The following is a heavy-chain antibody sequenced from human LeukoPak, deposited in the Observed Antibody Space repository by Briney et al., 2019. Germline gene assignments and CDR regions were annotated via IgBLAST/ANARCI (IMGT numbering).Heavy chain of an antibody. CDR2: ISYDGSNK. CDR1: GFTFSSYA. D-gene: IGHD6-19*01. CDR3: AREYSSGWTYYFDY. Sequence: GGSLRLSCAASGFTFSSYAMRWVRQAPGKGLEWVAVISYDGSNKYYADSVKGRFTISRDNSKNTLYLQMNSLRAEDTAVYYCAREYSSGWTYYFDYWGQGTLVTVSS. V-gene: IGHV3-30*04. J-gene: IGHJ4*02.